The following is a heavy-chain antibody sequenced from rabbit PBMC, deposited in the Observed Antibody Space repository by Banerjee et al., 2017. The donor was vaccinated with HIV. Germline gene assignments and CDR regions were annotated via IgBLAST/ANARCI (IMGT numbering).Heavy chain of an antibody. V-gene: IGHV1S40*01. D-gene: IGHD3-1*01. CDR1: GFSFSRYY. CDR3: ARGGAGGGDGCNL. CDR2: IYAGSGDST. J-gene: IGHJ4*01. Sequence: QSLEESGGDLVKPGASLTLTCTASGFSFSRYYMSWVRQAPGKGLEWIGCIYAGSGDSTHYASWAKGRFTISKTSSTTVTLQATSLTAADTATYFCARGGAGGGDGCNLWGQGTLVTVS.